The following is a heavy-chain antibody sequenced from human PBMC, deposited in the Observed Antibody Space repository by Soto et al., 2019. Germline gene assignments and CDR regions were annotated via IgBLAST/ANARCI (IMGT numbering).Heavy chain of an antibody. Sequence: EVQLVESGGGLLQPGGSLRLSCAVSGSTFSNDWMHWVHQAPGKGLVWVSHINSDGSSTNYADFVKGRFTIARDNAKNTVYLQMNSLRAEDMAVYYCARDRSYSLDVWGQGTTVTVSS. J-gene: IGHJ6*02. V-gene: IGHV3-74*01. CDR1: GSTFSNDW. CDR2: INSDGSST. CDR3: ARDRSYSLDV.